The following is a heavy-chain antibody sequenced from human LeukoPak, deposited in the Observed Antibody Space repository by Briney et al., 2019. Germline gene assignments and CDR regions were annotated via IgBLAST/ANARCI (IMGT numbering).Heavy chain of an antibody. D-gene: IGHD2-21*01. CDR2: VSYDGRNK. V-gene: IGHV3-30*18. Sequence: PGGSLRLSCAASGFTFSSYGMHWVRRAPGKGLEWEAVVSYDGRNKYHADSVKGRFTISRDNSKNTLFLQMNSLRTADTAVYYCAKSIRRIQMWWEFDYWGQGALVTVSS. CDR1: GFTFSSYG. J-gene: IGHJ4*02. CDR3: AKSIRRIQMWWEFDY.